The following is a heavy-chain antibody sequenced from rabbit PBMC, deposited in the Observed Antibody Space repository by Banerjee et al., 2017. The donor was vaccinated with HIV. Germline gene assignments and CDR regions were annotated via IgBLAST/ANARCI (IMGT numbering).Heavy chain of an antibody. D-gene: IGHD2-1*01. CDR1: GFSFSSSHY. Sequence: QSLEESGGDLVKPGGTLTLTCTASGFSFSSSHYISWVRQAPGKGLEWIACIYTGSSGSTWYASWAKGRFTISKTSSTTVTLQMTSLTAADTATYFCARDNDDYMWDGLWGQGTLVTVS. V-gene: IGHV1S40*01. CDR3: ARDNDDYMWDGL. CDR2: IYTGSSGST. J-gene: IGHJ4*01.